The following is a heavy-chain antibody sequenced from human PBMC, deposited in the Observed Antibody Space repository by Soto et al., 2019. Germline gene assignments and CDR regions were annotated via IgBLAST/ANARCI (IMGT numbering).Heavy chain of an antibody. V-gene: IGHV3-74*01. CDR2: VDSAGSGT. J-gene: IGHJ4*02. CDR3: ATVFEH. Sequence: VPLVESGGGSVQPGGSLRLSCAASGFPFTGYWMHWVRQVPGKGPVWVARVDSAGSGTSYADSVKGRFTISRDNAKNTVSLQMDSLRVADTAVYYCATVFEHWGQGIPVTVSS. CDR1: GFPFTGYW.